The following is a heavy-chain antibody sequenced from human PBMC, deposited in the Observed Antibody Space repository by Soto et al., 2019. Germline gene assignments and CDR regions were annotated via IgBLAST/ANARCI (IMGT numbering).Heavy chain of an antibody. CDR1: VYTFTSYA. Sequence: ASVKVSCKASVYTFTSYAIHWVRQAPGQRLEWMGWINAGNGNTKYSQKFQGRVTITRDTSASTAYMELSSLRSEDTAVYYCARGGYDSSGYVYWGQGTLVTVSS. CDR2: INAGNGNT. V-gene: IGHV1-3*01. J-gene: IGHJ4*02. CDR3: ARGGYDSSGYVY. D-gene: IGHD3-22*01.